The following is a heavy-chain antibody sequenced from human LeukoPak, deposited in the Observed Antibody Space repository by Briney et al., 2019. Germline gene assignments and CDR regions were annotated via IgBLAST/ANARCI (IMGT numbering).Heavy chain of an antibody. CDR2: TYFRSKWYN. V-gene: IGHV6-1*01. CDR3: ANFYLDY. J-gene: IGHJ4*02. Sequence: SQTPSLTCAISGDTVSSNSAAWNWIRQSPSRGLEWLGRTYFRSKWYNDYAESVKGRISINPDTSKNQFSLQLNSVNPEDTAVYYCANFYLDYWGQGTLVTVSS. CDR1: GDTVSSNSAA.